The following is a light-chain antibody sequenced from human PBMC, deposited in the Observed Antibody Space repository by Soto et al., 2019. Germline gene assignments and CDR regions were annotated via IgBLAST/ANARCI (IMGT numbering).Light chain of an antibody. CDR1: QSVTNNY. V-gene: IGKV3-20*01. CDR2: GAS. J-gene: IGKJ5*01. Sequence: EIVLTQSPGTLSLSPGERATLSCGASQSVTNNYLAWYQQKPGQSPRLLISGASTRATGIPDRFSGSGSGTDFTLTFSSLDPEDFAVYFCQLYGSSVTFGQGTRLEIK. CDR3: QLYGSSVT.